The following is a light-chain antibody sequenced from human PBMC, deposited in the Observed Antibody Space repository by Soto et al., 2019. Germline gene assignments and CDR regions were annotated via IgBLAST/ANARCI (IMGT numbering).Light chain of an antibody. J-gene: IGKJ4*01. CDR3: QQYFIDPPT. V-gene: IGKV4-1*01. CDR1: KCSLLSFSNRNY. Sequence: TQHPESPLASTAERATITSNTIKCSLLSFSNRNYIAWYLQKPGQSPQLLFYWASTRRQGVPDRFSGSGSGTDFTLTISSLQAEDVGLYYCQQYFIDPPTFGGGTKVDI. CDR2: WAS.